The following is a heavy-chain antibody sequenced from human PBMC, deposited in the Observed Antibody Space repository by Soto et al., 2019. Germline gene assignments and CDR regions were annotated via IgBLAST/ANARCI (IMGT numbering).Heavy chain of an antibody. CDR3: AGAHIVPAAIYYFYGTDV. J-gene: IGHJ6*02. CDR2: IYSGGST. V-gene: IGHV3-53*01. CDR1: GFTVSSNY. Sequence: PGGSLRLSCAASGFTVSSNYMSWVRQAPGKGLEWVSVIYSGGSTYYADSVKGRFTISRDNSKNTLYLQMNSLRAEDTAVYYCAGAHIVPAAIYYFYGTDVWGQGTTVIV. D-gene: IGHD2-2*02.